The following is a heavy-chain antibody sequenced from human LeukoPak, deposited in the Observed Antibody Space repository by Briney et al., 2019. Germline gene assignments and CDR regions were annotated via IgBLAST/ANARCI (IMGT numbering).Heavy chain of an antibody. CDR1: GFIFSDYS. D-gene: IGHD6-19*01. CDR3: AREGAVAGYDAFDI. J-gene: IGHJ3*02. Sequence: TGGSLRLSCAASGFIFSDYSMNWVRQTPGKGLEWVSSIGSISSYIYYGDSVKGRFTISRDNAKNSLYLQMNSLRAEDTAVYYCAREGAVAGYDAFDIWGQGTMVTVSS. CDR2: IGSISSYI. V-gene: IGHV3-21*01.